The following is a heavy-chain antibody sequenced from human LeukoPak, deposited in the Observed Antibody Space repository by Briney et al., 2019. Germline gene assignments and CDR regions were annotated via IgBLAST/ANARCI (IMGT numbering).Heavy chain of an antibody. V-gene: IGHV4-34*01. CDR1: GGSFSGYY. CDR2: INHSGST. CDR3: ARAIQSITMVREDYYYYYMAV. J-gene: IGHJ6*03. D-gene: IGHD3-10*01. Sequence: SETLSLTCAVYGGSFSGYYWSWIRQPPGKGLEGMGEINHSGSTNYNPSLKSRVTISVDTSKNQFSLKLSSVSAADTAVYYCARAIQSITMVREDYYYYYMAVWGKGTPVTVSS.